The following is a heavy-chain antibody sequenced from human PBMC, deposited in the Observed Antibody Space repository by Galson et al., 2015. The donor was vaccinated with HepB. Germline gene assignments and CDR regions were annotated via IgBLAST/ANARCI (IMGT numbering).Heavy chain of an antibody. CDR3: AKAEGITMARGVIIVGIDY. CDR2: ISGSGGST. CDR1: GFTFSYYA. D-gene: IGHD3-10*01. V-gene: IGHV3-23*01. Sequence: SLRLSCAASGFTFSYYAMNWVRQAPGKGLEWVSAISGSGGSTYYADSVKGRFTISRDNSKNTLYLQMNTLRAEDTAVYYCAKAEGITMARGVIIVGIDYWGQGTLVTVSS. J-gene: IGHJ4*02.